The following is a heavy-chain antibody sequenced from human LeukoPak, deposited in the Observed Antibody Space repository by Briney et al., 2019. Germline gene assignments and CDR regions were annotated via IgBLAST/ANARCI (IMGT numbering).Heavy chain of an antibody. CDR2: ISYDGSNK. CDR1: GFTFSSYA. D-gene: IGHD2-2*01. V-gene: IGHV3-30-3*01. Sequence: GGSLRLSCAASGFTFSSYAMHWVRQAPGKGLEWVAVISYDGSNKYYADSVKGRFTISRDNSKNTLYLQMNSLRAEDTAVYYCARVMEYCSSTSCYEPQDYYYGMDFWGQGTTVTVSS. CDR3: ARVMEYCSSTSCYEPQDYYYGMDF. J-gene: IGHJ6*02.